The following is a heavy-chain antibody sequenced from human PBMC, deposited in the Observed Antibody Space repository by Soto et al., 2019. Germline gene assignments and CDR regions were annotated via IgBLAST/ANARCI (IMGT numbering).Heavy chain of an antibody. CDR2: VFHSGST. Sequence: QVQLQESGPGLLKPSQTLSLTCTVSRGSINSGGYYWHWIRQHPGKGLEWIGYVFHSGSTYYNPSVRSRVTTSMDTSKNQFSLNLSSVTAADTAIYYCARGGGEDNYFGPWGQGTLVTVSS. V-gene: IGHV4-31*03. CDR3: ARGGGEDNYFGP. CDR1: RGSINSGGYY. D-gene: IGHD3-16*01. J-gene: IGHJ5*02.